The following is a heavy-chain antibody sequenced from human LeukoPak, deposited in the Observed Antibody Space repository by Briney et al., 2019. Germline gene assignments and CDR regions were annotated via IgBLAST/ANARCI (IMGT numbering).Heavy chain of an antibody. CDR2: FIPILGIA. CDR1: GGTFSSYA. V-gene: IGHV1-69*04. CDR3: ARAIHMITFGGVITNEFDY. Sequence: SVKVSCKASGGTFSSYAISWVRQAPGQGLEWMGRFIPILGIANYAQKFQGRVTITADKSTSTAYMELSSLRSEDTAVYYCARAIHMITFGGVITNEFDYWGQGTLVTVSS. J-gene: IGHJ4*02. D-gene: IGHD3-16*02.